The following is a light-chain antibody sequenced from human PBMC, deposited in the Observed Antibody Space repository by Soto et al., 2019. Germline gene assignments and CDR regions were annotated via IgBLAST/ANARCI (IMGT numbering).Light chain of an antibody. J-gene: IGKJ1*01. CDR1: QSISSW. CDR2: KAS. CDR3: QQYNSYWT. V-gene: IGKV1-5*03. Sequence: DIQMTQSPSTLSASVGDRVTITCRASQSISSWLAWYQQKPGKAPKLLIYKASSLESGVPSRFSGSGSGKEITLTISSLQPDDFATYYCQQYNSYWTFGQGTKVDI.